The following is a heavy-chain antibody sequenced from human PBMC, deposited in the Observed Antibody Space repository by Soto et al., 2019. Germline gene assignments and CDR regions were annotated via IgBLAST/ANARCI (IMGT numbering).Heavy chain of an antibody. D-gene: IGHD3-3*01. V-gene: IGHV3-30-3*01. CDR2: ISYDGSNK. CDR3: ARDFWSGYFVY. Sequence: QVQLVESGGGVVQPGRSLRLSCAASGFTFSSYAMHWVRRAPGKGLEWVAVISYDGSNKYCADSVKGRFTISRDNSKNTLYLQMNSLRAEDTAVYYCARDFWSGYFVYWGQGTLVTVSS. J-gene: IGHJ4*02. CDR1: GFTFSSYA.